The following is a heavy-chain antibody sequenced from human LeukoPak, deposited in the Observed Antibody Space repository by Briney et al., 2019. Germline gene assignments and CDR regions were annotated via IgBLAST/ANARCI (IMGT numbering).Heavy chain of an antibody. J-gene: IGHJ5*02. V-gene: IGHV1-69*05. CDR1: GGTFSSYA. Sequence: SVKVSCKASGGTFSSYAISWVRQAPGQGLEWMGGIIPIFGTANYAQKFQGRVTITTDESTSTAYMELSSLRSEDTAVYYCARVRGAARTYNWFDPWAREPWSPSPQ. CDR2: IIPIFGTA. D-gene: IGHD6-6*01. CDR3: ARVRGAARTYNWFDP.